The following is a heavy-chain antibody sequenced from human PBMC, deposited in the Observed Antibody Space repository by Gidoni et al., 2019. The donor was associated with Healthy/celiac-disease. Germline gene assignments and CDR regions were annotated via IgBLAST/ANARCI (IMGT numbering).Heavy chain of an antibody. V-gene: IGHV3-30*18. Sequence: QVQLVESGGGVVQPGRSLRLSCAASGFTFSSYGMHWVRQAPGKGLEWVAVISYDGSNKYYADTVKGRFTISRDNSKNTRYLQMNSLRAEDTAVYYCAKEIRGLLWFGESMGFDYWGQGTLVTVSS. CDR3: AKEIRGLLWFGESMGFDY. CDR1: GFTFSSYG. J-gene: IGHJ4*02. CDR2: ISYDGSNK. D-gene: IGHD3-10*01.